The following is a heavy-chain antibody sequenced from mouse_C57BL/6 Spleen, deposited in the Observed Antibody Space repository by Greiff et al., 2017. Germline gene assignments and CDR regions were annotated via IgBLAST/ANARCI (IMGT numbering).Heavy chain of an antibody. V-gene: IGHV3-6*01. CDR1: GYSITSGYY. CDR3: ASPDCDGESWFAY. CDR2: ISYNGST. Sequence: EVKLVESGPGLVKPSPSLSLSCSVSGYSITSGYYWNWIRQFPGNNLEWIGNISYNGSTNYNPSLKNRITITPDTSTNQSYLQLNTVTTEDTATYYCASPDCDGESWFAYWGQGTLVTVSA. J-gene: IGHJ3*01.